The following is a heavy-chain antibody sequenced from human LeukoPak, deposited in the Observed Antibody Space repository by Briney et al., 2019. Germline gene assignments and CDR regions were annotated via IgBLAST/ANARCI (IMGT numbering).Heavy chain of an antibody. CDR1: GFXFSSYA. J-gene: IGHJ5*02. V-gene: IGHV3-23*01. D-gene: IGHD6-13*01. CDR3: AKKGIAAAGDWFDP. Sequence: PGGSLRLSCVASGFXFSSYAISWVRQAPGKGLEWVSLITGSGGSTHYADSVKGRFTISRDNSKNTLYLQMNSLRAEDTAVYYCAKKGIAAAGDWFDPWGQGTLVTVSS. CDR2: ITGSGGST.